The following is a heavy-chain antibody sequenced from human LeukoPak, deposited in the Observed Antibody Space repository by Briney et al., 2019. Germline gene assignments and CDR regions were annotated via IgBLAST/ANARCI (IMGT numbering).Heavy chain of an antibody. J-gene: IGHJ3*02. D-gene: IGHD3-22*01. CDR3: AKSNGYGLIDI. V-gene: IGHV4-59*12. CDR2: IFYSGST. CDR1: GGSFSTSY. Sequence: SETLSLTCTVSGGSFSTSYWNWIGQPPGKARGWIGNIFYSGSTYYSPALKSRVTISLNTSRNQYSLNLNSVTAADTAVYYFAKSNGYGLIDIWGQGTMVTVSS.